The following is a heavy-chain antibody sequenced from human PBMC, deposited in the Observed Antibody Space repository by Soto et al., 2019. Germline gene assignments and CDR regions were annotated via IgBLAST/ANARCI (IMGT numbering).Heavy chain of an antibody. D-gene: IGHD6-13*01. Sequence: PGGSLRLSCGASGFTFSDYYLNWIRQAPGKGLEWVSYISSSGTNTNYADSVKGRFTISRDNAKNSLYLQMNSLRAEDTAVYYCARSQIAGNWFDPCGQGTLVTVSS. CDR3: ARSQIAGNWFDP. CDR1: GFTFSDYY. J-gene: IGHJ5*02. CDR2: ISSSGTNT. V-gene: IGHV3-11*06.